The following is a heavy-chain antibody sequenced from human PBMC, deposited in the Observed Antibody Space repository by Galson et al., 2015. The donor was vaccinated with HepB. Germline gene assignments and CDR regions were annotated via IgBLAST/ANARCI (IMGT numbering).Heavy chain of an antibody. CDR1: GYTFISYA. D-gene: IGHD2-15*01. V-gene: IGHV1-18*01. Sequence: SVKVSCKASGYTFISYAISWVRQAPGHGLEWMGWIITYNGHTNYTQKLQDRVTMTTDTSTSTAYMELRSLRSDDTAIYYCVRENGVAAPYNYYYYYGMDVRGQGTTVTVSS. J-gene: IGHJ6*02. CDR2: IITYNGHT. CDR3: VRENGVAAPYNYYYYYGMDV.